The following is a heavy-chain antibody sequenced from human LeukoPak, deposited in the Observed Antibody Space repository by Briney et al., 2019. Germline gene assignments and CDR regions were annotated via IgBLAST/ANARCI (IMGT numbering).Heavy chain of an antibody. J-gene: IGHJ4*02. CDR3: ARVLHKRNYDSSDYYGY. Sequence: GGSLRLSCTVSGFSLSSYALSWVRRAPGKGLEWVSATSSSDAGKYYADSVRGRFTISRDNAKNSLYLQMNSLRAEDTAVYYCARVLHKRNYDSSDYYGYWGQGILVTVSS. V-gene: IGHV3-23*01. D-gene: IGHD3-22*01. CDR1: GFSLSSYA. CDR2: TSSSDAGK.